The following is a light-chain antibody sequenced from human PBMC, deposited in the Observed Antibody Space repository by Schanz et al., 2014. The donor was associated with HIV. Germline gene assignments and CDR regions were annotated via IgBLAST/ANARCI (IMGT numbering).Light chain of an antibody. J-gene: IGLJ2*01. CDR3: ATWDISRNGPV. V-gene: IGLV1-44*01. CDR2: NDN. Sequence: QSVLTQPPSASGTPGQRVTISCSGSRSNIGSRTVDWYYQLPGTAPRLLIHNDNQRPSGVPDRFSASKSGTSASLVISGLQSEDEADYFCATWDISRNGPVFGGGTKLTVL. CDR1: RSNIGSRT.